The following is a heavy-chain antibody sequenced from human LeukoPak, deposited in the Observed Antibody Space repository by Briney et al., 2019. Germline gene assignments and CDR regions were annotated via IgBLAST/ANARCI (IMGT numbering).Heavy chain of an antibody. V-gene: IGHV3-20*04. D-gene: IGHD1-26*01. Sequence: PGGSLRLSCAASGFTFSDYAINWVRQAPGKGLEWVSGLNWNGGNIGYSDSVKGRFTISRDDAKNSVYLRMNSLRAEDTAFYYCARGSRVGPTLPDQWGQGTRVTVSS. J-gene: IGHJ4*02. CDR3: ARGSRVGPTLPDQ. CDR1: GFTFSDYA. CDR2: LNWNGGNI.